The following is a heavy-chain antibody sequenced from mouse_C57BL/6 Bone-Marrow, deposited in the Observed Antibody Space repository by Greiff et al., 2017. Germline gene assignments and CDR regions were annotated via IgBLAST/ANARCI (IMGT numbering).Heavy chain of an antibody. D-gene: IGHD2-5*01. CDR2: IDPENGDT. CDR1: GFNIKDDY. V-gene: IGHV14-4*01. CDR3: TTSYSNYVNAMDY. Sequence: EVKLQESGAELVRPGASVKLSCTASGFNIKDDYMHWVKQRPEQGLEWIGWIDPENGDTEYASKFQGKATITADTSSNTAYLQLSSLTSEDTAVYYCTTSYSNYVNAMDYWGQGTSVTVSS. J-gene: IGHJ4*01.